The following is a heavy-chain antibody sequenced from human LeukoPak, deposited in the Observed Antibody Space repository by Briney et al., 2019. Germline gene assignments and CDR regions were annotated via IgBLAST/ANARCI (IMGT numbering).Heavy chain of an antibody. CDR3: ATANVLGGWYVVSSFDY. CDR2: FDPEDGET. Sequence: GASVKVSCKVSGYTLTELSMHWVRQAPGKGLEWMGGFDPEDGETIYAQKFQGRVTMTEDTSTDTAYMELSSLRSEDTAVYYCATANVLGGWYVVSSFDYWGQGTLVTVSS. V-gene: IGHV1-24*01. J-gene: IGHJ4*02. CDR1: GYTLTELS. D-gene: IGHD6-19*01.